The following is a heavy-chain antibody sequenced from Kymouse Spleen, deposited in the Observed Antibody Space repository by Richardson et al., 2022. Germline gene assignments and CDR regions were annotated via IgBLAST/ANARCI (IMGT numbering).Heavy chain of an antibody. Sequence: QLQLQESGPGLVKPSETLSLTCTVSGGSISSSSYYWGWIRQPPGKGLEWIGSIYYSGSTYYNPSLKSRVTISVDTSKNQFSLKLSSVTAADTAVYYCARVGYSYGYPYYYYYYGMDVWGQGTTVTVSS. CDR3: ARVGYSYGYPYYYYYYGMDV. CDR1: GGSISSSSYY. CDR2: IYYSGST. D-gene: IGHD5-18,IGHD5-18*01. V-gene: IGHV4-39*01. J-gene: IGHJ6*02.